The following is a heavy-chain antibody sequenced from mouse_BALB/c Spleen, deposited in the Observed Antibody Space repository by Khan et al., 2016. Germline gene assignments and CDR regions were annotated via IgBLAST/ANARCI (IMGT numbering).Heavy chain of an antibody. V-gene: IGHV9-3*02. J-gene: IGHJ4*01. CDR2: INTNTGEP. Sequence: QIQLVQSGPELKKPGETVKISCKASGYTFTNYGMNWVKQAPGKGLKWMGWINTNTGEPTYAEEFKGRFAFSLETSARTAYLQINTLKNEDKATYFCARDGYAYFAMDYWGQGTSVTVSS. D-gene: IGHD2-2*01. CDR1: GYTFTNYG. CDR3: ARDGYAYFAMDY.